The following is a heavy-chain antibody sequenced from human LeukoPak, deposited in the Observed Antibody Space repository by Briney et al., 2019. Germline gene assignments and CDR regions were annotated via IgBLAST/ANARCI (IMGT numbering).Heavy chain of an antibody. CDR1: GYTFTGYY. J-gene: IGHJ3*02. V-gene: IGHV1-2*02. Sequence: ASVKVSCKASGYTFTGYYMHRVRQAPGQGLEWMGWISPKSGGTKYAQKFQGRVTMTRDTSISTAYMELSRLRSDDTAVYYCTSPAGPDDAFDIWGQGTMVTVSS. CDR3: TSPAGPDDAFDI. CDR2: ISPKSGGT.